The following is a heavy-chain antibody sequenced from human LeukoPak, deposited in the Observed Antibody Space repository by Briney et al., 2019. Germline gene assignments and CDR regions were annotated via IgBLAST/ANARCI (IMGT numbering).Heavy chain of an antibody. Sequence: PGGSLRLSCAASGFTVSGNYMSWVRQAPGKGLEWVSVIYSGADTYYADSVKGRLTISRHSSQNTVYLQMNSLRAEDTAVYYCARAQYCSGGSCYSGTLGSWGQGTLVTVSS. D-gene: IGHD2-15*01. V-gene: IGHV3-53*04. CDR1: GFTVSGNY. CDR3: ARAQYCSGGSCYSGTLGS. CDR2: IYSGADT. J-gene: IGHJ5*02.